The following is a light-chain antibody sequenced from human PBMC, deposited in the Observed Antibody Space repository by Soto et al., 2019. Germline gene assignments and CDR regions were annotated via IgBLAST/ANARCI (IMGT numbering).Light chain of an antibody. V-gene: IGKV3-15*01. CDR1: QRLSSN. J-gene: IGKJ1*01. CDR3: QHYNHWLWT. CDR2: RAS. Sequence: EIVLTQSPVTLSVSPGERVTLSCRASQRLSSNLAWYQQRPGQAPRLLIYRASTRATGIPARFSGSGSGTEFTLTISSLQSEDSAVYYCQHYNHWLWTFGQGTKVDIK.